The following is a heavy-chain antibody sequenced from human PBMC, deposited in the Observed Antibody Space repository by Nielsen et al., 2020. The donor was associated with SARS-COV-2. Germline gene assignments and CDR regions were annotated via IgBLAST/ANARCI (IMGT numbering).Heavy chain of an antibody. CDR2: ISFDGTST. CDR3: AKDSLNYDILTGGGFDS. V-gene: IGHV3-43*01. Sequence: GGSLRLSCVASGFSFSDYTMHWVRQAPGKGLEWVSLISFDGTSTFYVDSVEGRFTIPRDNSKNALYLQMNSLTSEDTAFYHCAKDSLNYDILTGGGFDSWGQGTLVTVSS. D-gene: IGHD3-9*01. CDR1: GFSFSDYT. J-gene: IGHJ5*01.